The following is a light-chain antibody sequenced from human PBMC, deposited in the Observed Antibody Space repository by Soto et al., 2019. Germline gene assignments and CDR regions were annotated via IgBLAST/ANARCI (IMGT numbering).Light chain of an antibody. Sequence: QSVLTQPPSVSGAPGQRVTISCTGSSSHIGAGYDVHWYQQLPGTAPKLLIYGNTNRPSGVPDRFSGSQSGTSASLAITGLQAEDEADYYCQSYESRSGSGPYCFGAGTKRTVL. CDR3: QSYESRSGSGPYC. V-gene: IGLV1-40*01. J-gene: IGLJ1*01. CDR1: SSHIGAGYD. CDR2: GNT.